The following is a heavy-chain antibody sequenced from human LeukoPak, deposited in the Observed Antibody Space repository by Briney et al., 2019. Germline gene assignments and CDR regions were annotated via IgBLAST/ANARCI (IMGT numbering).Heavy chain of an antibody. CDR2: IYTSGST. CDR3: ARTDTAMVTRYYYYYYMDV. CDR1: GCSISSGSYY. D-gene: IGHD5-18*01. Sequence: SETLSLTCTVSGCSISSGSYYWSWLRQPAGKGLEWIGRIYTSGSTNYNPSLKSRVTISVDTSKNQFSLKLSSVTAADTAVYYCARTDTAMVTRYYYYYYMDVWGKGTTVTVSS. J-gene: IGHJ6*03. V-gene: IGHV4-61*02.